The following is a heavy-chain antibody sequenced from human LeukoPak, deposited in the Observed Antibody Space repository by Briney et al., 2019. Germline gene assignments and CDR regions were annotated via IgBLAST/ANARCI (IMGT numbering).Heavy chain of an antibody. J-gene: IGHJ4*02. CDR2: INAHRTI. D-gene: IGHD3-9*01. CDR1: GFTFSPYS. CDR3: AKDRRRDDVLTGSFSD. Sequence: GGSLRLSCATSGFTFSPYSFNWVRQAPGKGLEWISYINAHRTIYYADSVKGRFTISRDKSKNTLYLQMNSLRAEDTAVYYCAKDRRRDDVLTGSFSDWGQGTLVTVSS. V-gene: IGHV3-48*01.